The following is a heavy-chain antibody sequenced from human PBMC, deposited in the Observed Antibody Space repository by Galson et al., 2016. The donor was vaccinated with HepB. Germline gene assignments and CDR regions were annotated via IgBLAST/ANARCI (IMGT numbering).Heavy chain of an antibody. CDR2: ISYDGSNK. CDR3: AKDGTYSIGWYPVDQ. D-gene: IGHD6-19*01. J-gene: IGHJ4*02. V-gene: IGHV3-30*18. Sequence: APGKGLEWVAAISYDGSNKYYADSVKGRFTISRDDSKNTLYLQINSLRVEDTAQYYCAKDGTYSIGWYPVDQWGRGTLATVSS.